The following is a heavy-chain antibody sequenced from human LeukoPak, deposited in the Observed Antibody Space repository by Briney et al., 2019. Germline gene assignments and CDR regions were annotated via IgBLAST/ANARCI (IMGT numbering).Heavy chain of an antibody. Sequence: PGGSLRLSCAASGFTFSSYAMHWVRQAPGKGLEWVAVISYDGSNKFYADSVKGRFTISRDNSKNTLYLQMNSLRAEDTAVYYCARGTPLRGYNYSYADILFDYWGQGTLVTVSS. CDR3: ARGTPLRGYNYSYADILFDY. CDR2: ISYDGSNK. D-gene: IGHD5-18*01. J-gene: IGHJ4*02. CDR1: GFTFSSYA. V-gene: IGHV3-30*04.